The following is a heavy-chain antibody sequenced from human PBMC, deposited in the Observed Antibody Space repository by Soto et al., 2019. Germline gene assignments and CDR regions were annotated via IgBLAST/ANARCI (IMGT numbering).Heavy chain of an antibody. J-gene: IGHJ3*02. CDR1: GGSISSGDYY. D-gene: IGHD2-15*01. CDR2: IYYSGST. CDR3: ARQGSRAFDI. Sequence: SETLSLTCTVSGGSISSGDYYWSWIRQPPGKGLEWIGYIYYSGSTYYNPSLKSRVTTSVDTSKNQFSLKLSSVTAADTAVYYCARQGSRAFDIWGQGTMVTVSS. V-gene: IGHV4-30-4*01.